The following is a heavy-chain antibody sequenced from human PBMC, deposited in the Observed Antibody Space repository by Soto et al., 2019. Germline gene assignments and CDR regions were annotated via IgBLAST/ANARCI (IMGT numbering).Heavy chain of an antibody. V-gene: IGHV1-46*01. J-gene: IGHJ4*02. CDR1: GYTFTSYY. CDR3: ARDGDYDSSGYYPGY. D-gene: IGHD3-22*01. Sequence: QVQLVQSGAEVKKPGASVKVSCKASGYTFTSYYMHWVRQAPGQGLEWMGIINPSGGSTSYAQKFHGRVTMTRDTSTCIVYMELSRLRSEDTAVYYCARDGDYDSSGYYPGYWGQGTLVTVSS. CDR2: INPSGGST.